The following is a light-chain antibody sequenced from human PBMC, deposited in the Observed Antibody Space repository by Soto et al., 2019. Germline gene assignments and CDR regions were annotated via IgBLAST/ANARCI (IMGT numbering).Light chain of an antibody. Sequence: DIQMTQSPSTLSASVGDRVTITCRASQSISDWLAWYQQKPGKAPKLLIYRASSLESGVPLRFSGSGSGTEFTLTISSLQPDDFATYYCQQYNSYWTFGQGTKVEIK. CDR1: QSISDW. CDR3: QQYNSYWT. CDR2: RAS. J-gene: IGKJ1*01. V-gene: IGKV1-5*03.